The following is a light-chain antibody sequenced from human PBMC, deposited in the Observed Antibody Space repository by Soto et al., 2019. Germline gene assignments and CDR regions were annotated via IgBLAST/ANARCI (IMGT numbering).Light chain of an antibody. V-gene: IGKV1-39*01. CDR3: QHYNSYSEA. J-gene: IGKJ1*01. CDR1: QSISTY. CDR2: TAS. Sequence: DIQMTQSPSSLSASVGDRVTITCRASQSISTYLNWYQQKPGKAPKLLIYTASSLQGGVPSRFSGSGSGTEFTLTISSLQPDDFATYYCQHYNSYSEAFGQGTKVELK.